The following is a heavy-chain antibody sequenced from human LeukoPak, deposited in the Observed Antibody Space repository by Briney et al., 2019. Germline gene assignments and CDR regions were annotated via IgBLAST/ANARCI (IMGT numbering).Heavy chain of an antibody. J-gene: IGHJ4*02. CDR2: INSDGSST. D-gene: IGHD2-15*01. CDR3: ARGRGYCSGGSCYSDYFDY. Sequence: PGGSLRLSCAASGFTFSSYWMHWVRQAPGKGLVWVSRINSDGSSTNYADSVKGRFTISRDNAKNTLYLQMNSLRAEDMAVYFCARGRGYCSGGSCYSDYFDYWGQGTLVTVSS. CDR1: GFTFSSYW. V-gene: IGHV3-74*01.